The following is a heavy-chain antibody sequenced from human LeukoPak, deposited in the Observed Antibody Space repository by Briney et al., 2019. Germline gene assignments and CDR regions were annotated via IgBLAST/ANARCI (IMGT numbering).Heavy chain of an antibody. CDR1: GGSFSGYY. Sequence: SETLSLTCAVYGGSFSGYYWSWIRQPPGQGLEWIGQINHSGSPNYNPPLKSRVTISVDTSKNQFSLKLTSVTAADTAVYYCARGNYDILTGYYPAYAFDIWGQGTMVTVSS. J-gene: IGHJ3*02. CDR3: ARGNYDILTGYYPAYAFDI. V-gene: IGHV4-34*01. CDR2: INHSGSP. D-gene: IGHD3-9*01.